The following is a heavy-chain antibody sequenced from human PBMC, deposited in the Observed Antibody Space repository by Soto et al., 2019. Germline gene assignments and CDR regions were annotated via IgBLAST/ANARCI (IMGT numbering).Heavy chain of an antibody. CDR3: AREGGYYDILTGYYLPDYYYYGMYV. J-gene: IGHJ6*02. CDR2: INPSGGST. D-gene: IGHD3-9*01. CDR1: GYTFTSYY. Sequence: GASVKVSCKASGYTFTSYYMHWVRQAPGQGLEWMGIINPSGGSTSYAQKFQGRVTMTRDTSTSTVYMELSSLRSEDTAVYYCAREGGYYDILTGYYLPDYYYYGMYVWGQGTTVTVSS. V-gene: IGHV1-46*01.